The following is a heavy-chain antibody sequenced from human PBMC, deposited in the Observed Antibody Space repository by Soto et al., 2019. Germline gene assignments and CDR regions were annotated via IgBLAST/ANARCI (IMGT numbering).Heavy chain of an antibody. D-gene: IGHD4-4*01. CDR3: ARDGGVSDYSPFDY. V-gene: IGHV1-69*12. CDR2: IIPIFGTA. Sequence: QVQLVQSGAEVKKPGSSVKVSCKASGGTFSSYAISWVRQAPGQGLEWMGGIIPIFGTADYAQKFQGRVTITAAESTRTAYMELGSLRSQDTAVYYCARDGGVSDYSPFDYWGRGTLVTVSS. J-gene: IGHJ4*02. CDR1: GGTFSSYA.